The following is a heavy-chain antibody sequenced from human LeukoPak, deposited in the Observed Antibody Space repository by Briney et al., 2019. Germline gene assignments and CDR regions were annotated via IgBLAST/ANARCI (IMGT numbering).Heavy chain of an antibody. CDR2: IYYTGST. D-gene: IGHD5-18*01. V-gene: IGHV4-59*08. CDR1: GGSISSYY. CDR3: ARHENTDTAMATFDH. Sequence: PSETLSLTFTVSGGSISSYYWSWIRQPPGKGLEWIGYIYYTGSTNYNPSLKSRVTISIDTSKTQFSLKLSSVTAADTAVYYCARHENTDTAMATFDHWGQGTLVTVSS. J-gene: IGHJ4*02.